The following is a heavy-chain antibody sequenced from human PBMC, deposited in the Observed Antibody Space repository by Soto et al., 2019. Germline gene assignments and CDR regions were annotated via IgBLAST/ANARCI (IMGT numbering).Heavy chain of an antibody. CDR1: GFTFSSYA. D-gene: IGHD3-16*01. Sequence: EVQLLESGGGLVQPGGSLRLSCAASGFTFSSYAMSWVRQAPGKGLEWVSAISGSGGSTYYADSVKGRFTISRDNSKNTLYLQMNSLRAEDTAVYYCARAPIYDYVWGAYYYGMDVWGQGTTVTVSS. J-gene: IGHJ6*02. CDR2: ISGSGGST. CDR3: ARAPIYDYVWGAYYYGMDV. V-gene: IGHV3-23*01.